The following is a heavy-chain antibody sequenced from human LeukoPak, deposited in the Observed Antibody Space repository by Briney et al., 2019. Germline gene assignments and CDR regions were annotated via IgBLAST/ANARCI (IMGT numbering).Heavy chain of an antibody. J-gene: IGHJ4*02. CDR2: ISSSGSTI. Sequence: GGSLRLSCAASGFTFSSYEMNCVRQAPGKGLKWVSYISSSGSTIYYADSVKGRFTISRDNAKNSLYLQMNSLRAEDTAVYYCARQVGYSYGYGESSDWGQGTLVTVSS. CDR3: ARQVGYSYGYGESSD. V-gene: IGHV3-48*03. D-gene: IGHD5-18*01. CDR1: GFTFSSYE.